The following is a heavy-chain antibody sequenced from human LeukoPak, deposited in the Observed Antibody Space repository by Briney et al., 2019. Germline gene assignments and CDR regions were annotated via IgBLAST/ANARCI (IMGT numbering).Heavy chain of an antibody. CDR1: GFTFSSYA. CDR2: ISGSGGST. D-gene: IGHD3-3*01. V-gene: IGHV3-23*01. J-gene: IGHJ4*02. Sequence: GGSLRLSCAASGFTFSSYAMSWVRQAPGKGLEWVSAISGSGGSTYYADSVKGRFTISRDNSKNTLYLQMNSLRAEDTAVYYCAKTLDTYYDFWSGYPDYWGQGTLVTVSS. CDR3: AKTLDTYYDFWSGYPDY.